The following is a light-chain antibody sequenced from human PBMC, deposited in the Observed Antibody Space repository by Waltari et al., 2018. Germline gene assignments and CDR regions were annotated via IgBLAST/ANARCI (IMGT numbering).Light chain of an antibody. CDR1: SLRNYY. CDR3: NSRDSSGNPVV. CDR2: GKN. Sequence: SSELTQDPAVSVALGQTVRITCQGDSLRNYYASWYQQKPGQAPVLVIYGKNTRPSGTQDRFSGSSSGNTASLTITGAQAEDEADYYCNSRDSSGNPVVFGGGTKLTVL. J-gene: IGLJ2*01. V-gene: IGLV3-19*01.